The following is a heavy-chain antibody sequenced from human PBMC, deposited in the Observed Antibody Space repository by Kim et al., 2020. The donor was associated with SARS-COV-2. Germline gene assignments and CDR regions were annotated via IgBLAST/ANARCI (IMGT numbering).Heavy chain of an antibody. Sequence: ASVKVSCKASGYTFTSYYMHWVRQAPGQGLEWMGIINPSGGSTSYAQKFQGRVTTTRDTSTSTVYMELSSLRSEDTAVYYCARVGANYDILTGYYAFDIWGQGTMVTVSS. CDR1: GYTFTSYY. J-gene: IGHJ3*02. D-gene: IGHD3-9*01. CDR3: ARVGANYDILTGYYAFDI. CDR2: INPSGGST. V-gene: IGHV1-46*01.